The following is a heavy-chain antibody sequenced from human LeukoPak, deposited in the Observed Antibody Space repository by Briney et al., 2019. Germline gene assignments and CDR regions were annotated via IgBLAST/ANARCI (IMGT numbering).Heavy chain of an antibody. Sequence: GESLKISCKGSGYSFTTYWIGWVRQMPGKGLEWMGIIYPGDSDTRYSPSFQGQVTISADKSINTAYLQWSSLKASDTAMYYCAKHEFYYDSSGYYFDYWGQGTLVTVS. D-gene: IGHD3-22*01. CDR2: IYPGDSDT. J-gene: IGHJ4*02. CDR1: GYSFTTYW. CDR3: AKHEFYYDSSGYYFDY. V-gene: IGHV5-51*01.